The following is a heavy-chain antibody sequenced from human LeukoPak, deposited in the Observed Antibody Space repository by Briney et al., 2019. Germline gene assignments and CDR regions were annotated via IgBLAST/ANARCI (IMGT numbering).Heavy chain of an antibody. V-gene: IGHV3-23*01. CDR1: GFTFSSYA. D-gene: IGHD3-10*01. CDR3: AKVGRDLVLWFGESTTYYFDH. J-gene: IGHJ4*02. Sequence: GVSLRLSCAASGFTFSSYAMSWVRQAPGKGLEWVSAISGSGGSTYYADSVKGRFTISRDNSKNTLYLQMNSLRAEDTAVYYCAKVGRDLVLWFGESTTYYFDHWGQGTLVTVSS. CDR2: ISGSGGST.